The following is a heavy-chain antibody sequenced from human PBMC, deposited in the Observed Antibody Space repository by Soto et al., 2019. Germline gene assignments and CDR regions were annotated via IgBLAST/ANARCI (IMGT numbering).Heavy chain of an antibody. D-gene: IGHD1-26*01. CDR3: ARDRGSYALDY. CDR2: ISANNGNT. V-gene: IGHV1-18*01. Sequence: QVQLVQSGAEVKKPGASVKVSCKASGYTFTNYGISWVRQAPGQGLEWMGWISANNGNTNYEQKLQGRVNMTTDTSTSTDYMELWSLRSDDTAVYYCARDRGSYALDYWGQGTLVTVSS. CDR1: GYTFTNYG. J-gene: IGHJ4*02.